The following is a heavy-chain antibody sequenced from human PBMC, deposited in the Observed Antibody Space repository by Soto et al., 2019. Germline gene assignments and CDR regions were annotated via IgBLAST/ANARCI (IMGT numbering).Heavy chain of an antibody. CDR1: GFTFSSYA. D-gene: IGHD6-13*01. CDR3: AKGERQQQPEDAFDI. Sequence: PGVSLGLSCAASGFTFSSYAMSWVRQAPGKGLEWVSAISGSGGSTYYADSVKGRFTISRDNSKNTLYLQMNSLRAEDTAVYYCAKGERQQQPEDAFDIWGQGTMVTVSS. J-gene: IGHJ3*02. V-gene: IGHV3-23*01. CDR2: ISGSGGST.